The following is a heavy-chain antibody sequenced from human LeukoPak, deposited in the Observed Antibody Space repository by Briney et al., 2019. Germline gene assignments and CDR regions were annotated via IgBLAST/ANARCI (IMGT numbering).Heavy chain of an antibody. J-gene: IGHJ5*02. CDR2: ISYDGSNK. V-gene: IGHV3-30*18. D-gene: IGHD6-19*01. CDR3: AKDLYSSGWYNYFDP. CDR1: GFTFSSYG. Sequence: GGSLRLSCAASGFTFSSYGMHWVRQAPGKGLEWVAVISYDGSNKYYADSVKGRFTISRDESRNTLYLQMNSLRAEDTAVYYCAKDLYSSGWYNYFDPWGQGTLVTVSS.